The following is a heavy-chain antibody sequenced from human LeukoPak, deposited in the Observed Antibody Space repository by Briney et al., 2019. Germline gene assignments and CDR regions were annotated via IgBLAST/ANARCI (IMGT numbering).Heavy chain of an antibody. Sequence: GGSLRLSCAASGFTFSSYSMNWVRQAPGKGLEWVANIKEDGSGKYYVDSVKGRFTISRDNAKNSLYLQMNSLRAEDTAVYYCARDPFAAAAGTKDWGQGTLVTVSS. J-gene: IGHJ4*02. V-gene: IGHV3-7*01. CDR1: GFTFSSYS. D-gene: IGHD6-13*01. CDR3: ARDPFAAAAGTKD. CDR2: IKEDGSGK.